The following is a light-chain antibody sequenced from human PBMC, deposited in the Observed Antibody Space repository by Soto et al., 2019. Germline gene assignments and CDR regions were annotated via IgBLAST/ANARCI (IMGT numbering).Light chain of an antibody. J-gene: IGKJ1*01. Sequence: QMTQSPSSLSASLGDRVTITCRASQGIRNDLGWYQQKPGKAPKLLIYAASSLQSGVPSRFSGSGSGTDFTLTISSLQPEDFETYYCLQDYNYPWTFGQGTQVDIX. CDR2: AAS. CDR1: QGIRND. V-gene: IGKV1-6*01. CDR3: LQDYNYPWT.